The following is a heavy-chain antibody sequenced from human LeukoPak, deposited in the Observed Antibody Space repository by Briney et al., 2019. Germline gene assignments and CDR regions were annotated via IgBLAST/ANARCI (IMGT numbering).Heavy chain of an antibody. CDR3: ARQGSSSWTPGGYYYYYGMDV. V-gene: IGHV1-2*04. D-gene: IGHD6-13*01. CDR1: GYTFTSYY. J-gene: IGHJ6*02. Sequence: ASVKVSCEASGYTFTSYYMHWVRQAPGQGLEWMGWINPNSGGTNYAQKFQGWVTMTRDTSISTAYMELSRLRSDDTAVYYCARQGSSSWTPGGYYYYYGMDVWGQGTTVTVSS. CDR2: INPNSGGT.